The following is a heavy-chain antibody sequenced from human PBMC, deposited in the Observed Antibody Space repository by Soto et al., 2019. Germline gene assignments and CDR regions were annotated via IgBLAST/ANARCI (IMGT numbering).Heavy chain of an antibody. CDR1: GFTFSANA. CDR2: IAYDGTIK. Sequence: QEQLVKSGRDVVQPGRSLTLSCAASGFTFSANAMHWVRQAPGKGLEWVAVIAYDGTIKIYRDSVKGRFTISRDDSKSTLYLQMNSLRPEDTAVYYCARDKIKGAPDYLDSWGQGTLVTVSS. V-gene: IGHV3-30-3*01. D-gene: IGHD1-26*01. CDR3: ARDKIKGAPDYLDS. J-gene: IGHJ4*02.